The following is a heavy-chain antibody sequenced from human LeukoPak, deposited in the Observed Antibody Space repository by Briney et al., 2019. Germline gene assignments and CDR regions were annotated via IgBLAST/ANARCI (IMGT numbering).Heavy chain of an antibody. CDR1: GFTLSSYA. J-gene: IGHJ5*02. Sequence: RGSLRLSCAASGFTLSSYAMSWVRQAPGKGLEWVSAIGGSGDNTYYADSVKGRFTISRDNSKNTLYLQMNNLRAEDTAVYYCATSPTFDPWGQGTLVTVSS. CDR3: ATSPTFDP. CDR2: IGGSGDNT. V-gene: IGHV3-23*01.